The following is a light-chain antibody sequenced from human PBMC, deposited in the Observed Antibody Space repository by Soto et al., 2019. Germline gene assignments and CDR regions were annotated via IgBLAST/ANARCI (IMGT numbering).Light chain of an antibody. J-gene: IGKJ2*01. Sequence: DIQMTQSPSSLSASVGDRVTITSRTSQSVSIYVNWYQQKPGKAPILLIYASSSLQSGVPSRFSGSGSGTDFTLTISSLEPEDFATYYCQQSYSTPTFGQGTKVEIK. V-gene: IGKV1-39*01. CDR2: ASS. CDR1: QSVSIY. CDR3: QQSYSTPT.